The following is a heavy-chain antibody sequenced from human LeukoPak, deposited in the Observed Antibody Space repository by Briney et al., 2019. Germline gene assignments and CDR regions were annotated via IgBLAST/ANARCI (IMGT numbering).Heavy chain of an antibody. J-gene: IGHJ4*02. CDR1: GFTFSFYA. V-gene: IGHV3-23*01. Sequence: GGSLRLSCAASGFTFSFYAMSWVRQAPGKGLEWVSSISGSGAMTYYADSVKGRFTISRDNAMDTLYLQMNSLRADDTAVYYCAKDRVDGSGSQFDSWGQGSLVIVSS. CDR2: ISGSGAMT. D-gene: IGHD3-10*01. CDR3: AKDRVDGSGSQFDS.